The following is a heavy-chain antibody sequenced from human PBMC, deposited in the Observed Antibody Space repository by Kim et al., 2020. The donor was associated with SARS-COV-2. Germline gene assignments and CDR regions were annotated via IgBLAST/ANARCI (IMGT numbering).Heavy chain of an antibody. V-gene: IGHV3-30*07. Sequence: SVKGRFTISRDNSKNTLYLQMNSLRAEDTAVYYCARDLPGAAAGIYGMDVWGQGTTVTVSS. CDR3: ARDLPGAAAGIYGMDV. J-gene: IGHJ6*02. D-gene: IGHD6-13*01.